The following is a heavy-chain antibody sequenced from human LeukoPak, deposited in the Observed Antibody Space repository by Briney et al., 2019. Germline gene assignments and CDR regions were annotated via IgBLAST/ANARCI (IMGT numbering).Heavy chain of an antibody. CDR3: ARHLIYSSAWYPFDY. J-gene: IGHJ4*02. V-gene: IGHV5-51*01. CDR2: IYPGDSDT. D-gene: IGHD6-19*01. CDR1: GYSFTSYW. Sequence: PGESLKISCKGSGYSFTSYWIGWVRQMPGKGLEWMGVIYPGDSDTRYSPSFQGQVTISADKSISTAYLQWSSLKAPDTAMYYCARHLIYSSAWYPFDYWGQGTLVTVSS.